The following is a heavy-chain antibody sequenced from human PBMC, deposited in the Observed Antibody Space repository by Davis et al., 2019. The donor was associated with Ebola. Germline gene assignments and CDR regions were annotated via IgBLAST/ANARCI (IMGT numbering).Heavy chain of an antibody. CDR3: TTTQWLREFEN. CDR2: IYDQTT. V-gene: IGHV3-53*05. J-gene: IGHJ4*02. CDR1: GFTVSSNH. Sequence: GESLKISCAPSGFTVSSNHMSWVPQAPGKGLEWVSVIYDQTTDYADSVRGRFIISRDKSNNTLYLDMNSLRVDDTAVYSCTTTQWLREFENWGQGTLVTVSS. D-gene: IGHD6-19*01.